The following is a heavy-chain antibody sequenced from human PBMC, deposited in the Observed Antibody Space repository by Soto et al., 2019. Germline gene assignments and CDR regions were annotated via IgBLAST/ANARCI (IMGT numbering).Heavy chain of an antibody. CDR2: IYYSGST. CDR1: GGSISSGGYY. V-gene: IGHV4-31*03. CDR3: ARTKMGYYDILTGYPAHYYYYGMDV. Sequence: QVQLQESGPGLVKPSQTLSLTCTVSGGSISSGGYYWSWIRQHPGKGLEWIGYIYYSGSTYYNPSLKSRVTISVDTSKNQFSLKLSSVTAADTAVYYCARTKMGYYDILTGYPAHYYYYGMDVWGQGTTVTVSS. D-gene: IGHD3-9*01. J-gene: IGHJ6*02.